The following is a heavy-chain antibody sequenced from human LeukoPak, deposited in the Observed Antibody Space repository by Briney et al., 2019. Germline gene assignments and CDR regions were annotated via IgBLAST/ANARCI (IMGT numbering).Heavy chain of an antibody. CDR2: VWSDGTNK. V-gene: IGHV3-33*01. J-gene: IGHJ4*02. CDR3: ARVGCSGGSCIDH. CDR1: GFSFGTSG. Sequence: PGRSLRLSCAASGFSFGTSGMHWVRQAPGKGLEWVAVVWSDGTNKHYADSVRGRFTISRDNSKNTLYLQMNSLRIEDTAVYYCARVGCSGGSCIDHWGRGAPVTVSS. D-gene: IGHD2-15*01.